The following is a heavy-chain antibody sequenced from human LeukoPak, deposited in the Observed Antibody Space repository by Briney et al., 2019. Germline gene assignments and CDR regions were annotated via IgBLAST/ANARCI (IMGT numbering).Heavy chain of an antibody. D-gene: IGHD3-22*01. CDR3: ARDSSGYYGDY. Sequence: GGSLRLSCAASGFTFSSYSMNWVRQAPGKGLEWVSSISSSSSYIYYADSVKGRFAISRDNAKNSLYLQMNSLRAEDTAVYYCARDSSGYYGDYWGQGTLVTVSS. J-gene: IGHJ4*02. V-gene: IGHV3-21*01. CDR1: GFTFSSYS. CDR2: ISSSSSYI.